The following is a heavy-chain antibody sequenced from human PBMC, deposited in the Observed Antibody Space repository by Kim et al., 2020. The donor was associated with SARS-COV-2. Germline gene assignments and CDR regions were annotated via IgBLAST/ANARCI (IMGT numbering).Heavy chain of an antibody. CDR1: GGSVSSGSYY. D-gene: IGHD6-13*01. V-gene: IGHV4-61*01. Sequence: SETLSLTCTVSGGSVSSGSYYWSWIRQPPGKGLEWIGYIYYSGSTNYNPSLKSRVTISVDTSKNQFSLKLSSVTAADTAVYYCARESKYSSSWSSVSYGMDVWGQGTTVTVSS. CDR2: IYYSGST. J-gene: IGHJ6*02. CDR3: ARESKYSSSWSSVSYGMDV.